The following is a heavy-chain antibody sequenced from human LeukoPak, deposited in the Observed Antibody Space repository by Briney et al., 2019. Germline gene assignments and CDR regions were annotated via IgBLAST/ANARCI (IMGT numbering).Heavy chain of an antibody. D-gene: IGHD4-17*01. J-gene: IGHJ4*02. Sequence: PGTSLRLSCAASGFTFSSYAMHWVRQAPGKGLEWVAVISYDGSNKYYADSVKGRFTISRDNSKNTLYLQMNSLRAEDTAVYYCAREHDYGDYRLAYWGQGTLVTVSS. V-gene: IGHV3-30-3*01. CDR2: ISYDGSNK. CDR1: GFTFSSYA. CDR3: AREHDYGDYRLAY.